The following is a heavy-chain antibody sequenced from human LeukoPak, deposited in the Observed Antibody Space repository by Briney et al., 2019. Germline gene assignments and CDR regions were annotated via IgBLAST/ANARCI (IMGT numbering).Heavy chain of an antibody. CDR3: AKLTYYDFWSGYQYFQH. V-gene: IGHV3-23*01. CDR1: GFTFSSHA. CDR2: ISGGGDNT. Sequence: GGSLRRSCAASGFTFSSHAMSWVPQAPGKGLEWVSAISGGGDNTYYADSVKGRFTISRDNSKNTLYLQMNSLRAEDTALYYCAKLTYYDFWSGYQYFQHWGQGTLVTVSS. D-gene: IGHD3-3*01. J-gene: IGHJ1*01.